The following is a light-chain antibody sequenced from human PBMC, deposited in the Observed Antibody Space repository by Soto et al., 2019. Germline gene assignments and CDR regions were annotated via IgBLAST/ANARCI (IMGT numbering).Light chain of an antibody. CDR1: QSVRSN. V-gene: IGKV3-15*01. CDR3: QQCNNSPYT. Sequence: EVVMTQSPATLSVSPGERATLSCRASQSVRSNLVWYQQKPGQAPRLLIYDASTRATGIPGRFSGSGSGTEFTLIISSLQSEDFALYFCQQCNNSPYTFGHWTNLEIK. CDR2: DAS. J-gene: IGKJ2*01.